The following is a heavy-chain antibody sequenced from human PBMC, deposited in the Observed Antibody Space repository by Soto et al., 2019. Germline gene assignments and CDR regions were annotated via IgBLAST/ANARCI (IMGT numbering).Heavy chain of an antibody. CDR3: ATRRGDGYNDY. J-gene: IGHJ4*02. Sequence: QVQLVQSGAEVKKPGSSVKVSCKASGGTFSSYTISWVRQAPGQGLEWMGRIIPILGITNYAQKFQGRVTITADKSTSTAYMELSSLRSEDTAVYCCATRRGDGYNDYWGQGTLVTVSS. CDR1: GGTFSSYT. CDR2: IIPILGIT. D-gene: IGHD3-10*01. V-gene: IGHV1-69*02.